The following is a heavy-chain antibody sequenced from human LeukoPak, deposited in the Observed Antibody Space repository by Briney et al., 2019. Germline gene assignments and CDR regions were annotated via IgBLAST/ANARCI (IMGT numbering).Heavy chain of an antibody. D-gene: IGHD2-8*01. J-gene: IGHJ3*02. CDR1: GGTFSSYA. V-gene: IGHV1-69*01. CDR2: IIPIFGTA. Sequence: EASVKVSCKASGGTFSSYAISWVRQAPGQGLEWMGGIIPIFGTANYAQKFQGRVTITADESTSTAYMELSSLRSEDTAVYYCARDRREEWVDAFDIWGQGTMVTVSS. CDR3: ARDRREEWVDAFDI.